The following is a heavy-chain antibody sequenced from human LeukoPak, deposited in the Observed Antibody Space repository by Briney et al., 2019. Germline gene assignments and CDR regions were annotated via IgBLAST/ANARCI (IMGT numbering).Heavy chain of an antibody. CDR3: ARLKANRSGWYYLDY. J-gene: IGHJ4*02. V-gene: IGHV3-53*01. CDR1: GFTVSRNY. CDR2: INSGDST. D-gene: IGHD6-13*01. Sequence: GGSLRLSCAASGFTVSRNYMSWVRQAPGKGLEWVSVINSGDSTYYADSVKGRFTISRDNSKNTLYLQMNSLRAEDTAVYYCARLKANRSGWYYLDYWGQGTLVTVSS.